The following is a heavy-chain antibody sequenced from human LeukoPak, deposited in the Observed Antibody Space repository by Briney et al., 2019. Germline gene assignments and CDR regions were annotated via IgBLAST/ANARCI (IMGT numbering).Heavy chain of an antibody. Sequence: ASVKVSCTASGYTFSDYYIHWLRQAPGQGLEWMGWINPKSGVTNFAQYFQGRVTMTRDTSSTTVYMELTRLRSDDTAVYYCARPLGSLKEYWWFDPWGQGTLVTVSS. J-gene: IGHJ5*02. CDR2: INPKSGVT. V-gene: IGHV1-2*02. CDR3: ARPLGSLKEYWWFDP. D-gene: IGHD2/OR15-2a*01. CDR1: GYTFSDYY.